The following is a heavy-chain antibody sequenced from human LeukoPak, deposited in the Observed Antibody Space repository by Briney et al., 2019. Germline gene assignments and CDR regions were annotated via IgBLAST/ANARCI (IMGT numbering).Heavy chain of an antibody. D-gene: IGHD3-22*01. J-gene: IGHJ4*02. Sequence: ASVKVSCKASGYTFTSYGITWVRQAPGQGLEWMGWISAYNGNTNYAQKLQGRVTMTTDTSTSTAYMELRSLRSDDTAVYYCARGGYYYDGSGYYRFDFWGQGTLVTVSS. CDR3: ARGGYYYDGSGYYRFDF. CDR2: ISAYNGNT. CDR1: GYTFTSYG. V-gene: IGHV1-18*01.